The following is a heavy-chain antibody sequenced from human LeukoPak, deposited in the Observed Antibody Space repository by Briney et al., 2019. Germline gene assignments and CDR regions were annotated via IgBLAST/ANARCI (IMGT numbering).Heavy chain of an antibody. Sequence: SETLSLTCTVSGGSISSSSYYWGWIRQPPGKGLEWIGSIYYSGSTYYNPSLKSRVTISVDTSKNQFSLKLSSVTAADTAVYYCARKPGAIEDYWGQGTLVTVSS. CDR2: IYYSGST. V-gene: IGHV4-39*07. CDR3: ARKPGAIEDY. J-gene: IGHJ4*02. D-gene: IGHD1-14*01. CDR1: GGSISSSSYY.